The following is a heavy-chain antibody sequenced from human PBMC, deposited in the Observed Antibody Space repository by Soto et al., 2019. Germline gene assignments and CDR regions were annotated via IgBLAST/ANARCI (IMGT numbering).Heavy chain of an antibody. D-gene: IGHD3-3*01. CDR1: GFTFSSYG. Sequence: QPGGSLRLSCAASGFTFSSYGMHWVRQAPGKGLEWVAVISYDGSNKYYADSVKGRFTISRDNSKNTLYLQMNSLRAEDTAVYYCAKDTGGFWTSFDPWGQGTLVTVSS. CDR3: AKDTGGFWTSFDP. J-gene: IGHJ5*02. CDR2: ISYDGSNK. V-gene: IGHV3-30*18.